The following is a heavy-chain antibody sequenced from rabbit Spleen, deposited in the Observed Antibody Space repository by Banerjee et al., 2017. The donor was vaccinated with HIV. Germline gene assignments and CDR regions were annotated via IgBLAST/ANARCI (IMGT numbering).Heavy chain of an antibody. Sequence: QSLEESGGDLVKPGASLTLTCTASGFTFSSYSISWVRQAPGKGLEWIACIDSGSSGFTYFATWAKGRFTISKASSTTVTLQMTRLTAADTATYFCARDTSSSFSSYGMDLWGPGTLVTVS. D-gene: IGHD1-1*01. J-gene: IGHJ6*01. CDR3: ARDTSSSFSSYGMDL. CDR1: GFTFSSYS. CDR2: IDSGSSGFT. V-gene: IGHV1S40*01.